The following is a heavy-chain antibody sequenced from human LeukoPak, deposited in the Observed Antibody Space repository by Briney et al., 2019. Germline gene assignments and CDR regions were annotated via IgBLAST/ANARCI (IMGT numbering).Heavy chain of an antibody. CDR3: ARAKRYKDYYYYMDV. V-gene: IGHV3-30-3*01. CDR1: GFTFSSYA. J-gene: IGHJ6*03. D-gene: IGHD5-18*01. CDR2: ISYDGSNK. Sequence: GGSLRLSCAASGFTFSSYAMHWVRQAPGKGLEWVAVISYDGSNKYYADSVKGRFTISRDNSKNTLYLQMNSLRAEDTAVYYCARAKRYKDYYYYMDVWGKGTTVTVSS.